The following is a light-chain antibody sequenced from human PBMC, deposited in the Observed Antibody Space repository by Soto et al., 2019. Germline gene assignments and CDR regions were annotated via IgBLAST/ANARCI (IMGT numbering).Light chain of an antibody. J-gene: IGKJ2*01. CDR1: QSISSW. CDR3: QLYTSLCPT. CDR2: GAS. Sequence: DIQMTQSPSTLSASVGDRVTITCRASQSISSWLAWYQQKPGKAPKLLIYGASSLESGVPSRFSGSASATEPTLTIDRPHHDAFASYCCQLYTSLCPTVGQGPQLAIE. V-gene: IGKV1-5*01.